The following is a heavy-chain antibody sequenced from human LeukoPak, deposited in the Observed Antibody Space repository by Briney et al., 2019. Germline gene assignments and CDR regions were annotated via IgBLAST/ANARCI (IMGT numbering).Heavy chain of an antibody. CDR1: GGSIRGYY. V-gene: IGHV4-59*03. Sequence: PSETLSLTCTVSGGSIRGYYWSWIRQPPGKGLEWIGYIYYSGSTGHNPSLKSRVTILVDTSKNQFSLKLSSVTAADTAVYYCAKYLAATGESHLDYWGQGALVTVSS. D-gene: IGHD6-13*01. J-gene: IGHJ4*02. CDR2: IYYSGST. CDR3: AKYLAATGESHLDY.